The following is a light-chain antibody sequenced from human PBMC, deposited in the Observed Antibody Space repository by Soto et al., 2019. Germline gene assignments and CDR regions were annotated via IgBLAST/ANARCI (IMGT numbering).Light chain of an antibody. J-gene: IGKJ4*01. Sequence: EIVLTQSPATLSLSPGERATLSCRASQSVSSHLAWYQQKPGQAPRLLIYDASNRATGIPARFSGSGSGTDFSLTISSREHEDFAIYYCQQRYDWPRITFGGGTKVEIK. CDR2: DAS. V-gene: IGKV3-11*01. CDR3: QQRYDWPRIT. CDR1: QSVSSH.